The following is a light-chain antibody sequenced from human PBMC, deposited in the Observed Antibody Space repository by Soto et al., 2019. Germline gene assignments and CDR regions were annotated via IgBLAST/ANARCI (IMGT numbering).Light chain of an antibody. J-gene: IGLJ1*01. V-gene: IGLV2-14*01. CDR3: SSYTGSSTYV. CDR1: SSDVGGYNH. CDR2: DVS. Sequence: QSALTQPASVSGSPGQSITISCTGTSSDVGGYNHVSWYQQHPGKAPKLMIYDVSNRPSGISNRFSGSKSGNTASLTISGLQAEDEADYYCSSYTGSSTYVFGTGTKVTVL.